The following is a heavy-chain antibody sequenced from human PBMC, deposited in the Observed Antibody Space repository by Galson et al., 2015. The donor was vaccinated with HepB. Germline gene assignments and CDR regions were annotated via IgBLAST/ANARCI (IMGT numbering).Heavy chain of an antibody. CDR2: ISYDGSNK. Sequence: SLRLSCAASGFTFSSYGMHWVRQAPGKGLEWVAVISYDGSNKYYADSVKGRFTISRDNSKNTLYLQMNSLRAEDTAVYYCAKGTNYDFWSGYYLTGLRLDLGETTTENNWFDPWGQGTLVTVSS. V-gene: IGHV3-30*18. CDR3: AKGTNYDFWSGYYLTGLRLDLGETTTENNWFDP. D-gene: IGHD3-3*01. CDR1: GFTFSSYG. J-gene: IGHJ5*02.